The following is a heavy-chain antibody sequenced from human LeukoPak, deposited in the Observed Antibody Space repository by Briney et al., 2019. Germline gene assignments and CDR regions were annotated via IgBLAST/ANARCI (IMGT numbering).Heavy chain of an antibody. J-gene: IGHJ5*02. V-gene: IGHV4-39*01. CDR2: IYYSGSA. CDR1: GGSMTRSSDY. D-gene: IGHD6-13*01. CDR3: ARSNSWPVGWFDL. Sequence: SETLSLTCFVSGGSMTRSSDYWGWIRQPPGEGLEWIGSIYYSGSANYNPSLKSRVTLSIDTSKNQFSLKLTSMTAADTAVYFCARSNSWPVGWFDLRGQGTLVTVSS.